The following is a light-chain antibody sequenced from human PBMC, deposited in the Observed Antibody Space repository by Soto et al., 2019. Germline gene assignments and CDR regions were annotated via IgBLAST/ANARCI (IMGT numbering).Light chain of an antibody. V-gene: IGKV1-39*01. J-gene: IGKJ3*01. CDR1: QSITNS. Sequence: DIQMTQSPSSLSASVGDRVTITCRASQSITNSLNWYQHKPGQAPTRVVYAASSLQSGVPSRFSGSGSGTDFTLTISSLQREDFAAYFCQQGHSIPFTFGPGTKVDIK. CDR2: AAS. CDR3: QQGHSIPFT.